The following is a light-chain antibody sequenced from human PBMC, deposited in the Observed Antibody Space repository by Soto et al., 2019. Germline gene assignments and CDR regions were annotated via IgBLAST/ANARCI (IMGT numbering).Light chain of an antibody. CDR1: QSVNSNY. V-gene: IGKV3-20*01. CDR3: QQYGGSPLVT. Sequence: EVVLTQSPGTLSLSPGERATLSCRASQSVNSNYLAWYQQKPGQAPRLLISGASNRATDIPDRFSGSGSERDFTLTISRLEPEDFAVYYCQQYGGSPLVTFGGGTKVELK. J-gene: IGKJ4*01. CDR2: GAS.